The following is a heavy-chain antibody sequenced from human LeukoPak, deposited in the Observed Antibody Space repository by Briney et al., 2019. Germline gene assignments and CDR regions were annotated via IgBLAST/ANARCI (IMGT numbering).Heavy chain of an antibody. CDR3: ARGPNYDLPFDP. D-gene: IGHD3-3*01. CDR2: ISSSSSYI. Sequence: PGGSLRLSCAASGFTFSSYSMNWVRQAPGKGLEWVSSISSSSSYIYYADSVKGRSTISRDNAKNSLYLQMNSLRAEDTAVYYCARGPNYDLPFDPWGQGTLVTVSS. CDR1: GFTFSSYS. J-gene: IGHJ5*02. V-gene: IGHV3-21*01.